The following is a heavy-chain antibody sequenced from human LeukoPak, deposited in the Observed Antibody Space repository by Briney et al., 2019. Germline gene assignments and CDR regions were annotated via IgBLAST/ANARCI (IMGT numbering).Heavy chain of an antibody. D-gene: IGHD1-26*01. V-gene: IGHV4-34*01. Sequence: SETLSLTCAVYGGSFDGYYWSWIRQPPGKGLDWIGEINHSGSTNYNPSLKSRVTISVDTSKNQFSLKLSSVTAADTAVYYCARTHRRSGSYLVFDIWGQGTMVTVSS. CDR2: INHSGST. J-gene: IGHJ3*02. CDR1: GGSFDGYY. CDR3: ARTHRRSGSYLVFDI.